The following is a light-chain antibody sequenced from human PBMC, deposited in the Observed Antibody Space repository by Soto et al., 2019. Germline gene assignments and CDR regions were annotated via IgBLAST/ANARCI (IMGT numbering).Light chain of an antibody. CDR2: WAS. V-gene: IGKV4-1*01. J-gene: IGKJ1*01. Sequence: DIVMTQSPDSLAVSLGERAAINCKSSQSVLYSSNSKNYLAWFQQKPAQPPKLLIYWASTRGSGVPDRFSGSGSGTDCPLTISSLRAEDVAVYYCQQYYSTPPTVGRGTKVEIK. CDR1: QSVLYSSNSKNY. CDR3: QQYYSTPPT.